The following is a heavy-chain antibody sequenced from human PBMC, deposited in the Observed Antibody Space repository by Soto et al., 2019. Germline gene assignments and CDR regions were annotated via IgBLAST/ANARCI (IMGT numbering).Heavy chain of an antibody. D-gene: IGHD2-2*01. Sequence: QVQLVQSGAEVKKPGSSVKVSCRASGGTFNNYVINWVRQAPGQGLEWMAGIIPIFGTPNYAQKFQGRVTITADTSTSTAYMELNSLRSEDTAVYYCAGRCDGTNCLAHFDYWGQGTLVTVSS. V-gene: IGHV1-69*06. J-gene: IGHJ4*02. CDR3: AGRCDGTNCLAHFDY. CDR2: IIPIFGTP. CDR1: GGTFNNYV.